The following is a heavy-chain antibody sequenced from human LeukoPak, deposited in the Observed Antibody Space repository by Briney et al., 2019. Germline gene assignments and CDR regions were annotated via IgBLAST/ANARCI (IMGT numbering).Heavy chain of an antibody. CDR3: AFSSYYLQGNYYYMDV. CDR2: INPNSGGT. CDR1: GYTFTGYY. D-gene: IGHD1-26*01. V-gene: IGHV1-2*02. J-gene: IGHJ6*03. Sequence: ASVKVSCKASGYTFTGYYMHWVRQAPGQGLEWMGWINPNSGGTNYAQKFQGRVTMTRDTSISTAYMELTRLRSDDTAVYYCAFSSYYLQGNYYYMDVWGKGTTVTVSS.